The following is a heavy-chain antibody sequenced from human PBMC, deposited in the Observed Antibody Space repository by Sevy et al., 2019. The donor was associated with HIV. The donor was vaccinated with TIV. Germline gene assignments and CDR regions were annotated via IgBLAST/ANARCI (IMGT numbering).Heavy chain of an antibody. CDR3: TTDSKKRGLSALLDY. V-gene: IGHV3-15*01. CDR2: IKSKIDGETT. D-gene: IGHD3-10*01. Sequence: GGSLRLSCAVSGFTFNNAWMNWVRQAPGTGLQWVDLIKSKIDGETTDYAAPVKGRFTISRDDSKNTLYLQMNSLKTEDTAIYYCTTDSKKRGLSALLDYWGQGTLVTVSS. CDR1: GFTFNNAW. J-gene: IGHJ4*02.